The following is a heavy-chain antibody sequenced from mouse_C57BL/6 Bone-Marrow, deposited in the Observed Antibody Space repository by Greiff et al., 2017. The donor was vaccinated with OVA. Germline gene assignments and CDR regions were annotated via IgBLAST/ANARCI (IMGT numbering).Heavy chain of an antibody. Sequence: EVMLVESEGGLVQPGSSMKLSCTASGFTFSDYYMAWVRQVPEKGLEWVANINYDGSSTYYLDSFKSRFIISRDNAKNILYLHMSSLKSEDTATYYCARGGYLFAYWGQGTLVTVSA. CDR2: INYDGSST. V-gene: IGHV5-16*01. J-gene: IGHJ3*01. CDR3: ARGGYLFAY. CDR1: GFTFSDYY. D-gene: IGHD5-1-1*01.